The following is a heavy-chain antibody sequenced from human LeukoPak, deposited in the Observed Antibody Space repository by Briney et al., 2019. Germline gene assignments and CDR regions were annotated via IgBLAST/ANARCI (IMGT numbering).Heavy chain of an antibody. CDR3: ARDQVTWGSDY. CDR1: GYTFTGNY. J-gene: IGHJ4*02. D-gene: IGHD7-27*01. V-gene: IGHV1-2*02. Sequence: ASVKVSCKASGYTFTGNYMHGVRQAPGQGLEWMGWINPNSGGTNYAQKFQGRVTMTRDTSISTAYMELSRLRSDDTAVYYCARDQVTWGSDYWGQGTLVTVSS. CDR2: INPNSGGT.